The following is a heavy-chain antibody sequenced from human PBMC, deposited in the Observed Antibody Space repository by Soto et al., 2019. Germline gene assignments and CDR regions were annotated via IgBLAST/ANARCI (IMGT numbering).Heavy chain of an antibody. CDR3: VRQAQWIIRAY. D-gene: IGHD5-12*01. J-gene: IGHJ4*02. Sequence: SETLSLTCSVSGGSIGSYYWSWIRQPPGKGLEWIGFIYHSETTNYNPSLKSRVTISVDTPKNLFSLKLSSVTAADTAVYYCVRQAQWIIRAYWGQGSLVTVSS. V-gene: IGHV4-59*08. CDR1: GGSIGSYY. CDR2: IYHSETT.